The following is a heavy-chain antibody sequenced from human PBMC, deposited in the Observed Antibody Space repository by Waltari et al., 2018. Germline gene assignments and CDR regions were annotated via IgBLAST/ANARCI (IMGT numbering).Heavy chain of an antibody. Sequence: QVQLQQWGAGLLKPSETLSLTCAVYGGSFSGSYWSWIRQPPGKGLEWIGDINHSGSTNYNPSLKSRVTISVDTSKNQFSLKLSSVTAADTAVYYCAREISGFGEFDYWGQGTLVTVSS. D-gene: IGHD3-10*01. CDR3: AREISGFGEFDY. J-gene: IGHJ4*02. V-gene: IGHV4-34*01. CDR2: INHSGST. CDR1: GGSFSGSY.